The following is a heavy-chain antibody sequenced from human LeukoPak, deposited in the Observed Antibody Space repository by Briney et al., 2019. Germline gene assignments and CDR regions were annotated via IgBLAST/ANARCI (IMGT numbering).Heavy chain of an antibody. Sequence: ASVKVSCKASGYTFTSYAMNWVRQAPGQGLEWMGWINTNTGNPTYAQGFTGRFVFSLDTSVSTAYLQISSLKAEDTAVYYCALIAAAGNSHYYYMDVWGKGTTVTVSS. J-gene: IGHJ6*03. D-gene: IGHD6-13*01. CDR3: ALIAAAGNSHYYYMDV. CDR2: INTNTGNP. V-gene: IGHV7-4-1*02. CDR1: GYTFTSYA.